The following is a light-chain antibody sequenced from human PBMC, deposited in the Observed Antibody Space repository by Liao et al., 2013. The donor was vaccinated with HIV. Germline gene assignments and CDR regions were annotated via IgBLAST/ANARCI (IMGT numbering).Light chain of an antibody. Sequence: YVLTQPPSVSAAPGETARITCGENNIGSKSVHWYQQRSGQAPVLVIYYDGGRPSGIPARFSGSNSGNTATLTIGRVEAGDEADYYCQVWDSSSDHWVFGGGTKLTVL. CDR2: YDG. V-gene: IGLV3-21*01. CDR1: NIGSKS. CDR3: QVWDSSSDHWV. J-gene: IGLJ3*02.